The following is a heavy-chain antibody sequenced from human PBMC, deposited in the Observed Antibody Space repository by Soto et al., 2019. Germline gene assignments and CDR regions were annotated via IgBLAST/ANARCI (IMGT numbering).Heavy chain of an antibody. CDR1: GGSISSSNW. CDR3: ARRWGEGRVDS. V-gene: IGHV4-4*02. J-gene: IGHJ4*02. CDR2: IYHSGNT. D-gene: IGHD3-10*01. Sequence: QVQLQESGPGLVKPSGTLSLTCAVSGGSISSSNWWSWVRQPPGKGLEWIGEIYHSGNTNYNPSLKSGVTMAVDKSRNQFSLKLSSVTAADTAVYYCARRWGEGRVDSWGQGTLVTVSS.